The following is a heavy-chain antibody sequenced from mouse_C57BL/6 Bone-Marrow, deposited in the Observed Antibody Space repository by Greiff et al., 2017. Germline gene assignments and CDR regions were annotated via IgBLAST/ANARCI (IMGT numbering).Heavy chain of an antibody. D-gene: IGHD2-4*01. Sequence: EVQGVESGGDLVKPGGSLKLSCAASGFTFSSYGMSWVRQTPDKRLEWVATISSGGSYTYYPDSVKGRFTISRDNAKNTLYLQMSSLKSEDTAMYYCARTGSYYDYDGPWGQGTTLTVSS. J-gene: IGHJ2*01. CDR2: ISSGGSYT. V-gene: IGHV5-6*01. CDR1: GFTFSSYG. CDR3: ARTGSYYDYDGP.